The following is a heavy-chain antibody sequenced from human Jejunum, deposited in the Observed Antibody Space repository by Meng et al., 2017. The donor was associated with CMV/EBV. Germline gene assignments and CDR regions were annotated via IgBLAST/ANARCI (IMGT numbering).Heavy chain of an antibody. CDR1: GNFNSYT. D-gene: IGHD1-1*01. J-gene: IGHJ4*02. CDR2: IIPMLDIA. Sequence: GNFNSYTINWVRQAPGQGLEWMGRIIPMLDIADSAQNLQGRLTIIADRYTSTAHMELTSLRSDDTAVYYCATSTATTSNFGRVWNSWGQGTEVTVSS. V-gene: IGHV1-69*02. CDR3: ATSTATTSNFGRVWNS.